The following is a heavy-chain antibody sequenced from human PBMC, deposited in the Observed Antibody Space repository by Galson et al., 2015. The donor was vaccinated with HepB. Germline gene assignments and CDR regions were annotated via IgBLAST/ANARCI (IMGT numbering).Heavy chain of an antibody. CDR1: GFTFSSYA. D-gene: IGHD3-16*01. CDR2: ISYDGSNK. V-gene: IGHV3-30-3*01. Sequence: SLRLSCAASGFTFSSYAMHWVRQAPGKGLEWVAVISYDGSNKYYADSVKGRFTISRDNSKNTLYLQMNSLRAEDTAVYYCARDVGEMGTLWSYFDYWGQGTLVTVSS. CDR3: ARDVGEMGTLWSYFDY. J-gene: IGHJ4*02.